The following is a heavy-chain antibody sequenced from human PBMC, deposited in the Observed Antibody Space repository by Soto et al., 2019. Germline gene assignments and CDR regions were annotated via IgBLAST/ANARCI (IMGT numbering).Heavy chain of an antibody. CDR1: GASVSSDGYS. Sequence: ASQTMSLTCDASGASVSSDGYSWSWVRQTPVRGLEWIGYIYPSESSTYYNPSLKSRVTMSVDSAKNHFSLTLTSMTAADTAVYCCVRGARHGTTLGLWAQGTLVTVYS. CDR2: IYPSESST. D-gene: IGHD1-7*01. V-gene: IGHV4-30-2*01. CDR3: VRGARHGTTLGL. J-gene: IGHJ4*02.